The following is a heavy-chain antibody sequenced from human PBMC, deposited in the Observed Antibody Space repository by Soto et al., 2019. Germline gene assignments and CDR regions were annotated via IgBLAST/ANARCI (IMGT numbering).Heavy chain of an antibody. D-gene: IGHD3-22*01. CDR2: IYYSGST. V-gene: IGHV4-31*03. CDR3: SSSYYDSSGYYLLDY. J-gene: IGHJ4*02. Sequence: SETLSLTCTVSGSSISSGGYYWSWLRQHPGKGLEWIGYIYYSGSTYYNPSLKSRVTISVDTSKNQFSLKLSSVTAADTAVYYCSSSYYDSSGYYLLDYWGQGTQVTVSS. CDR1: GSSISSGGYY.